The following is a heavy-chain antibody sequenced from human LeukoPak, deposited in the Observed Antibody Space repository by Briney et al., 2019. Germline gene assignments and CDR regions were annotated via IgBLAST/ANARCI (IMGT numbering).Heavy chain of an antibody. V-gene: IGHV1-46*01. CDR3: ARVSGYCSGGSCYGLPSHGMDV. J-gene: IGHJ6*02. CDR2: INPSGGST. CDR1: GYTFTSYY. D-gene: IGHD2-15*01. Sequence: ASVKVSCKASGYTFTSYYMHWVRQAPGQGLEWMGIINPSGGSTSYAQKFQGRVTMTRDTSTSTVYMELSSLRSEDTAVYYCARVSGYCSGGSCYGLPSHGMDVWGQGTRSPSP.